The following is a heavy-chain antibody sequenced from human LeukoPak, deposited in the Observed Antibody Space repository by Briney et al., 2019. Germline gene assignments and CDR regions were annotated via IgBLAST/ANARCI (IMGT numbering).Heavy chain of an antibody. V-gene: IGHV3-15*01. J-gene: IGHJ4*02. D-gene: IGHD3-22*01. CDR3: TTVPYYYDNSGYYHGVFDY. Sequence: PGGSLTLSCAASGFTFSNAWMSWVRQAPGKGLEWVSRIKSKTDGGTTDYAAPVKGRFTISKDDSKNTLYLQMNSLKTEDTAVYYCTTVPYYYDNSGYYHGVFDYWGQGTLVTVSS. CDR2: IKSKTDGGTT. CDR1: GFTFSNAW.